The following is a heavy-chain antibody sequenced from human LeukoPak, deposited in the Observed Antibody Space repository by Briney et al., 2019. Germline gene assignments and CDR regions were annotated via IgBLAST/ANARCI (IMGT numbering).Heavy chain of an antibody. CDR3: ARSPAVVINGMNV. CDR1: GYSFTSYW. CDR2: IYPGDSDT. D-gene: IGHD3-22*01. Sequence: GESLKISCKGSGYSFTSYWIGWVRQMPGKGLEWMGIIYPGDSDTRYSPSFQGQVTISADKSISTAYLQWSSLKASDTATYYCARSPAVVINGMNVWGQGTTVIVSS. J-gene: IGHJ6*02. V-gene: IGHV5-51*01.